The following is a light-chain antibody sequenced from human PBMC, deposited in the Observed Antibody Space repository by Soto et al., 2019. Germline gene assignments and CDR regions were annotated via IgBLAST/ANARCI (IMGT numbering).Light chain of an antibody. CDR1: SSDVGYYNY. J-gene: IGLJ1*01. CDR3: SSYAGSNYPYV. Sequence: QSVLTQPPSASGSPGQSVTIACTGTSSDVGYYNYVSWYQQPPSKAPKLLIYDVSKRPSGVPDRFSGSKSGNTASLTVSGLQAEDEGDYYCSSYAGSNYPYVFGTGTKATVL. CDR2: DVS. V-gene: IGLV2-8*01.